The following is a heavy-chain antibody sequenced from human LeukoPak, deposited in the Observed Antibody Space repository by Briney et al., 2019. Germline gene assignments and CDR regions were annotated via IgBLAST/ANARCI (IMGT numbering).Heavy chain of an antibody. Sequence: SVKVSCKASGFTFTSSALHMLRQARGQRLERIGWIVIGSGNTNYEQKFQERVNITRDMYTRTAYMELSSLSSEDTAVYCCAAEVGTWGQGTLVTVSS. CDR3: AAEVGT. J-gene: IGHJ5*02. CDR2: IVIGSGNT. CDR1: GFTFTSSA. V-gene: IGHV1-58*01.